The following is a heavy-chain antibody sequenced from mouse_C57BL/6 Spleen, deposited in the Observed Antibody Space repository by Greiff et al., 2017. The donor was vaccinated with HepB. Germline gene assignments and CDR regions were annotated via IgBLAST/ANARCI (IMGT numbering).Heavy chain of an antibody. D-gene: IGHD1-1*01. V-gene: IGHV3-8*01. CDR1: GYSITSDY. CDR2: ISYSGST. Sequence: VQLKESGPGLAKPSQTLSLTCSVPGYSITSDYWNWIRKFPGNKLEYMGYISYSGSTYYNPSLKSRISITRDTSKNQYYLQLNSVTTEDTATYYCARCRYGSSYAMDYWGQGTSVTVSS. J-gene: IGHJ4*01. CDR3: ARCRYGSSYAMDY.